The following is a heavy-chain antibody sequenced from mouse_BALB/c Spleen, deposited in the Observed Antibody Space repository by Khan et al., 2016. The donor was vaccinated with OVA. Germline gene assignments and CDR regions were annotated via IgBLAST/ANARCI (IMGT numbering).Heavy chain of an antibody. V-gene: IGHV5-17*02. CDR3: ATSYFYGYYFDY. Sequence: EVQLVESGGGLVQSGGSRKLSCAASGFTFTSYGMHWIRQAPEKGLEWVAYIISDSNTIYYAATLKGRFTISRDNPKNTLFLQMTCLRSGDTAMYVCATSYFYGYYFDYWGQGTTLTVSS. J-gene: IGHJ2*01. D-gene: IGHD1-1*01. CDR2: IISDSNTI. CDR1: GFTFTSYG.